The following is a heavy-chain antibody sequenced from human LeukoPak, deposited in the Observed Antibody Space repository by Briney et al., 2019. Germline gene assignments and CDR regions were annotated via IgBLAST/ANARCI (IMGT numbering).Heavy chain of an antibody. J-gene: IGHJ6*02. CDR3: ARLEEDYDILTGYYPRPHYGMDV. CDR1: GFTFSSSS. CDR2: ISSTSTTL. Sequence: PGGSLRLSCAASGFTFSSSSMNWVRQAPGKGLEWVSYISSTSTTLYYADSVRGRFTISRDNAKNSLYLQMNSLRAEDTAVYYCARLEEDYDILTGYYPRPHYGMDVWGQGTTVTVSS. V-gene: IGHV3-48*01. D-gene: IGHD3-9*01.